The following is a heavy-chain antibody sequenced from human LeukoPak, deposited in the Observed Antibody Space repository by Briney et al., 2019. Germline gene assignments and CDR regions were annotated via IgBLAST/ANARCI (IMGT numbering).Heavy chain of an antibody. CDR1: GFTFSSYW. CDR2: IKQDGSEK. J-gene: IGHJ4*02. CDR3: AKAGITVTSN. V-gene: IGHV3-7*01. D-gene: IGHD4-17*01. Sequence: GGSLRLSCADSGFTFSSYWMSWVRQAPGKGLEWVANIKQDGSEKYYVDSVKGRFTISRDNAKNSLYLQMNSLRAEDTAVYYCAKAGITVTSNWGQGTLVTVSS.